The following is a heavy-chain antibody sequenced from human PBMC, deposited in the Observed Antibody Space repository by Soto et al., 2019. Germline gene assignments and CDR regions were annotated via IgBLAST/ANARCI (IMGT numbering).Heavy chain of an antibody. V-gene: IGHV3-13*05. J-gene: IGHJ6*02. CDR2: ISAAGDP. Sequence: SGGGLVQPGGSLRLSCEASGFTFRNYDMHWVRQGTGKGLEWVSGISAAGDPDYADSVEGRFTISRENAQTSFFLQMNSLRVGDTAVYYCARTDRDFYGLDVWGQGTTVIVSS. CDR3: ARTDRDFYGLDV. CDR1: GFTFRNYD.